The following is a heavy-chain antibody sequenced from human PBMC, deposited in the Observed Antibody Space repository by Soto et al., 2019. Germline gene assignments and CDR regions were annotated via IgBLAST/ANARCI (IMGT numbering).Heavy chain of an antibody. Sequence: LSLTCTVSGGSISSSSYYWGWIRQPPGKGLEWIGSIYYSGSTYYNPSLKSRVTISVDTSKNQFSLKLSSVTAADTAVYYCARRLFYSNWFDPWGQGTLVTVSS. J-gene: IGHJ5*02. CDR3: ARRLFYSNWFDP. D-gene: IGHD4-4*01. V-gene: IGHV4-39*01. CDR1: GGSISSSSYY. CDR2: IYYSGST.